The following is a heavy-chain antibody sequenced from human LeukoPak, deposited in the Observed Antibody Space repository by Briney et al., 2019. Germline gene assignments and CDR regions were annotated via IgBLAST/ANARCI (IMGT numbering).Heavy chain of an antibody. Sequence: PSETLSLTCAVYGGSFSGYYWSWIRQPPGKGLEWIGEINHSGSTNYNPSLKSRVTISVDTSKNQFSLKLSSVTAADTAVYYCARLDHRRFYDSRGQIDFWGQGTLVTVSS. CDR2: INHSGST. V-gene: IGHV4-34*01. D-gene: IGHD3-22*01. CDR1: GGSFSGYY. J-gene: IGHJ4*02. CDR3: ARLDHRRFYDSRGQIDF.